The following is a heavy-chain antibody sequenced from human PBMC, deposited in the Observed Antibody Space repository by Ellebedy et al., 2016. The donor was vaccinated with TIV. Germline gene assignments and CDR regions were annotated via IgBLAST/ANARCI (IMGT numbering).Heavy chain of an antibody. D-gene: IGHD5-24*01. CDR3: ARDSWLQSPKDLDY. Sequence: AASVKVSCKASGYTFTSYGISWARQAPGQGLEWMGWISAYNGNTNYAQKLQGRVTMTTDTSTSTAYMELRSLRSDDTAVYYCARDSWLQSPKDLDYWGQGTLVTVSS. CDR1: GYTFTSYG. V-gene: IGHV1-18*01. CDR2: ISAYNGNT. J-gene: IGHJ4*02.